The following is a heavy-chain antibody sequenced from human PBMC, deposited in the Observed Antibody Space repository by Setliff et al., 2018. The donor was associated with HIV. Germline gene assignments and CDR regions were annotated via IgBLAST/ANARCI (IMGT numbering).Heavy chain of an antibody. V-gene: IGHV4-39*07. CDR2: IYYSGGT. D-gene: IGHD6-19*01. CDR1: GGSISSGSYY. Sequence: SETLSLTCTVSGGSISSGSYYWSWIRQPPGKGLEWIGSIYYSGGTYYNPSLKSRVTLSIDTSKNQFSLRLTFLAAADTAVYFCARANLYSSGPLDYWGQGRLVTV. J-gene: IGHJ4*02. CDR3: ARANLYSSGPLDY.